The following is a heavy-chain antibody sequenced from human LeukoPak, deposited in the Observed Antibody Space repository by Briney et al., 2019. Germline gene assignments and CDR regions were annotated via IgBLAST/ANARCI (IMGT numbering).Heavy chain of an antibody. V-gene: IGHV3-7*01. D-gene: IGHD6-6*01. Sequence: PGGSLRLSCAASGFTFSSYAMSWVRQAPGKGLEWVANIKQDGSEKYYVDSVKGRFTISRDNAKNSLYLQMNSLRAEDTAVYYCARARGGSSSYYYMDVWGKGTTVTVSS. CDR1: GFTFSSYA. CDR3: ARARGGSSSYYYMDV. J-gene: IGHJ6*03. CDR2: IKQDGSEK.